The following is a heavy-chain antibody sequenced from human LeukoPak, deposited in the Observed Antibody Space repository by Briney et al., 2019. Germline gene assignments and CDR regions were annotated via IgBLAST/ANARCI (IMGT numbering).Heavy chain of an antibody. CDR2: INHSGST. V-gene: IGHV4-34*01. J-gene: IGHJ4*02. D-gene: IGHD1-26*01. CDR3: ARDLSGSYYHD. Sequence: PSETLSLTCAVYGGSFNNYYWSWIRQPPGKGLEWIGEINHSGSTHYNPSLKSRVTISVDTSKNQFSLKLSSVTAADTAVYFCARDLSGSYYHDWGQGTLVTVSS. CDR1: GGSFNNYY.